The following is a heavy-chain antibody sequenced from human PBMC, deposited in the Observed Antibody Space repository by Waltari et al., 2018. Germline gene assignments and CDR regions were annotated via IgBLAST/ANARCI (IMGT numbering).Heavy chain of an antibody. Sequence: EVQLVESGGGLVQPGGSLRLLCAAFGFTLSSFWMNWVRQTPGKGLEWVAGIKQDGSEKYYADSVKGRFTISRDNAKNSLYLQMNSLRAEDTAVYYCATSGWYCFDYWGQGTLVTVSS. J-gene: IGHJ4*02. V-gene: IGHV3-7*01. D-gene: IGHD6-19*01. CDR2: IKQDGSEK. CDR1: GFTLSSFW. CDR3: ATSGWYCFDY.